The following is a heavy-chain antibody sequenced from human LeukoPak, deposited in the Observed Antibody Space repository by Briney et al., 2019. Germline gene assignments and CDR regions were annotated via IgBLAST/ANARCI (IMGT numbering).Heavy chain of an antibody. CDR1: GFTFSSYG. Sequence: GGSLRHSCAASGFTFSSYGMHWVRQAPGKGLEWVAVISYDGSNKYYADHVEGRFTTSRDNSKNTLYLQMNSLRAEDTAVYYCAKDPGGDVLLNWYFDLWGRGTLVTVSS. V-gene: IGHV3-30*18. D-gene: IGHD3-16*01. J-gene: IGHJ2*01. CDR3: AKDPGGDVLLNWYFDL. CDR2: ISYDGSNK.